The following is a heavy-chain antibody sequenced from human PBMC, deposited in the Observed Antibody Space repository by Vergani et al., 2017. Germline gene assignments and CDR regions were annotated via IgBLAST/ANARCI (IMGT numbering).Heavy chain of an antibody. J-gene: IGHJ4*02. Sequence: QVQLQESGPGLVKPSETLSLTCTVAGGSISSYYWSWIRQPAGKGLEWIGRIYTSGSTNYNPSLKSRVTMSVDTSKNQFSLKLSSVTAADTAVYYCARDGPYYYDSSGYPLDYWGQGTLVTVSS. CDR2: IYTSGST. CDR3: ARDGPYYYDSSGYPLDY. D-gene: IGHD3-22*01. V-gene: IGHV4-4*07. CDR1: GGSISSYY.